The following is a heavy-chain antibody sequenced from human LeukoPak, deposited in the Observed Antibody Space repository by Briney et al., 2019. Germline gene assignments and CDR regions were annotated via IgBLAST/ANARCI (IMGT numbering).Heavy chain of an antibody. V-gene: IGHV3-7*01. CDR3: ASEHSSTRYRAFDF. Sequence: GSLRLSCAASGLTFSYYWMSRVRQAPGKGLEWVANIKQDGSERYYVDSVKGRFTISRDNAKNSLYLQMNSLRAEDTAVYYCASEHSSTRYRAFDFWGQGRMVTVSS. D-gene: IGHD2-2*01. J-gene: IGHJ3*01. CDR1: GLTFSYYW. CDR2: IKQDGSER.